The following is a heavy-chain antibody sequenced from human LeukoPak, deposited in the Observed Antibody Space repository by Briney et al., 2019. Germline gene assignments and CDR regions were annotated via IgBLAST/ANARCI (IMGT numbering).Heavy chain of an antibody. Sequence: GGSLRLSCAASGFTVSGNYMSWVRQAPGKGLEWVSVIYSGGSTYYADSVKGRFTISRDNSKNTLYLQMNSLRAEDTAVYYCARVRWDEYFQHWGQGTLVTVSS. J-gene: IGHJ1*01. CDR2: IYSGGST. CDR1: GFTVSGNY. CDR3: ARVRWDEYFQH. D-gene: IGHD1-26*01. V-gene: IGHV3-53*01.